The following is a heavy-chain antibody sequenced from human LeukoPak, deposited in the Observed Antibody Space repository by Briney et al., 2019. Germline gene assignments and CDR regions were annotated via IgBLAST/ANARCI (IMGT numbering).Heavy chain of an antibody. CDR1: GGSISSGSYY. CDR3: ARGDYPYYYGMDV. CDR2: IYTSGST. V-gene: IGHV4-61*02. Sequence: TLSLTCTVSGGSISSGSYYWSWIRQPAGKGLEWIGRIYTSGSTNYNPSLKSRVTISVDTSKNQFSLKLSSVTAADTAVYYCARGDYPYYYGMDVRGQGTTVTVSS. D-gene: IGHD4-11*01. J-gene: IGHJ6*02.